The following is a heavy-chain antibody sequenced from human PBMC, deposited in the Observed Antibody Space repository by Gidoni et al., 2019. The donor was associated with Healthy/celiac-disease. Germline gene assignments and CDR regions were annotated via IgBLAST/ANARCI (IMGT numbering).Heavy chain of an antibody. Sequence: QLQLQESGTGLVKPSETLSLTCTVSGGSISSSSYYWGWIRQPPGKGLEWIGSIYYSGSTYYNPSLKSRVTISVDTSKNQFSLKLSSVTAADTAVYYCARAEYYYGSGSYLNWFDPWGQGTLVTVSS. CDR3: ARAEYYYGSGSYLNWFDP. CDR1: GGSISSSSYY. J-gene: IGHJ5*02. D-gene: IGHD3-10*01. V-gene: IGHV4-39*07. CDR2: IYYSGST.